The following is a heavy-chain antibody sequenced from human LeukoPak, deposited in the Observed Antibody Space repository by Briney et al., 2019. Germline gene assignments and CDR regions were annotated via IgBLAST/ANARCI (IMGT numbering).Heavy chain of an antibody. Sequence: PSETLSLTCAVYGGSFSDFYWNWIRQPPRKGLEWIAEINHSGATNFNPSLKSRVTISVDTSKNQFSLKLSSVTAADTAVYYCARGEGQLFNVNWFDPWGQGTLVTVSS. CDR1: GGSFSDFY. V-gene: IGHV4-34*01. CDR2: INHSGAT. CDR3: ARGEGQLFNVNWFDP. J-gene: IGHJ5*02. D-gene: IGHD1-1*01.